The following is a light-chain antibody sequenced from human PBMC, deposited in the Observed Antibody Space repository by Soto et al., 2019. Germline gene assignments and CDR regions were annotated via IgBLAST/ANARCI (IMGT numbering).Light chain of an antibody. Sequence: QSVLTQPPSASGSPGQSVTISCTGTSSDVGGYNYVSWYQQYPGKAPELMIYEVSKRPSGVPDRFSGSKSGNMASLTVSGLQAEDEADYYCTSYAGTSIYVVFGGGTKVTVL. V-gene: IGLV2-8*01. CDR1: SSDVGGYNY. CDR3: TSYAGTSIYVV. CDR2: EVS. J-gene: IGLJ2*01.